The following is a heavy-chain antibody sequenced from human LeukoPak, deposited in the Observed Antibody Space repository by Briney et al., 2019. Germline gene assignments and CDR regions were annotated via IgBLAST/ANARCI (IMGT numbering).Heavy chain of an antibody. Sequence: PSETLSLTCTVSGGSISSSSYYWGWIRQPPGKGLEWIGSIYYSGSTYYNPSLKSRVTISVDTSKNQFSLKLSSVTAADTAVYYCARSSSGWPYYYYGMDVWGQGTTVTVSS. CDR1: GGSISSSSYY. V-gene: IGHV4-39*07. CDR2: IYYSGST. J-gene: IGHJ6*02. D-gene: IGHD6-19*01. CDR3: ARSSSGWPYYYYGMDV.